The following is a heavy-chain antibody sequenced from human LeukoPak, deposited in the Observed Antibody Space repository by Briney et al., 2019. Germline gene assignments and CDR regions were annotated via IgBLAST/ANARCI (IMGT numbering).Heavy chain of an antibody. CDR1: GGTFSSYA. V-gene: IGHV1-69*06. J-gene: IGHJ3*02. CDR3: ARASAWYYYDSSGYSNAFDI. Sequence: SVKVSCKASGGTFSSYAISWVRQAPGQGLEWMGGIIPIFGTANYAQKFQGRVTITADKSTSTAYMELSSLRSEDTAVYYCARASAWYYYDSSGYSNAFDIWGQGTMVTVSS. CDR2: IIPIFGTA. D-gene: IGHD3-22*01.